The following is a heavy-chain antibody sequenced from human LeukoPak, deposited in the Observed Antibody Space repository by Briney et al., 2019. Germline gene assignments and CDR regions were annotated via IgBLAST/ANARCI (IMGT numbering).Heavy chain of an antibody. D-gene: IGHD5-12*01. CDR2: IKEDGSKD. J-gene: IGHJ5*02. V-gene: IGHV3-7*01. CDR1: GFTFSTYD. CDR3: ARDASGYDP. Sequence: GRSLRLSCAASGFTFSTYDIHWVRQAPGKGLEWVANIKEDGSKDYYVDSVKGRFTISRDNAKNSLYLQMNSLRVEDSGVYYCARDASGYDPWGQGTLVTVSS.